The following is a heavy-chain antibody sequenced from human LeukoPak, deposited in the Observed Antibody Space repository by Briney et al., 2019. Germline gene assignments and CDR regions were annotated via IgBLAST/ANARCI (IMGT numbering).Heavy chain of an antibody. D-gene: IGHD2-2*01. Sequence: PSETLSLTCAVYGGSFSGYYWSWIRQPPGKGLEWIGEINHSGSTNYNPSLKSRVTISVDTSKNQSSLKLSSVTAADTAVHYCARGRVVPAANVFDYWGQGTLVTVSS. CDR1: GGSFSGYY. CDR3: ARGRVVPAANVFDY. V-gene: IGHV4-34*01. CDR2: INHSGST. J-gene: IGHJ4*02.